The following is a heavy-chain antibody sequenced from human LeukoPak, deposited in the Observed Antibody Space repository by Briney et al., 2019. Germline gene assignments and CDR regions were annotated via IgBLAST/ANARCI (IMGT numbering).Heavy chain of an antibody. CDR1: GFTFSSYS. D-gene: IGHD3-9*01. J-gene: IGHJ4*02. V-gene: IGHV3-21*01. CDR2: ISSSSSYI. CDR3: ARDLSGYHSLFDY. Sequence: KAGGSLRLSCAASGFTFSSYSMDWVRQAPGKGLEWVSSISSSSSYIYSADSVKGRFTISRDNAKNSLYLQMNSLRAEDTAVYYCARDLSGYHSLFDYWGQGTLVTVSS.